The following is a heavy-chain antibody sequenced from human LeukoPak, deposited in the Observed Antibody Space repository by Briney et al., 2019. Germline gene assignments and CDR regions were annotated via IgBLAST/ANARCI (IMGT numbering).Heavy chain of an antibody. CDR2: ISGSGEDI. CDR1: GFTFSTYA. V-gene: IGHV3-23*01. CDR3: AKLGMYSGTSY. J-gene: IGHJ4*02. D-gene: IGHD1-26*01. Sequence: PGGSLRLSCAASGFTFSTYAMSWVRQAPGKGLEWVSRISGSGEDIYYADSVRGRFTISRDNSKNTLYLQMNSLRAEDTAVYYCAKLGMYSGTSYWGQGTLVTVSS.